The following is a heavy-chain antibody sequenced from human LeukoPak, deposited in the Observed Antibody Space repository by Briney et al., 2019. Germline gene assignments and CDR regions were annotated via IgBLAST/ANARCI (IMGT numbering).Heavy chain of an antibody. Sequence: PGGSLRLSCAASGFTFSTYSMNWVRQAPGKGLVWVSYISNDGSDTTYADSVKGRFTISRDNAKNTVDLQMNSLRAEDTAVYYCARGGWGTAIDYLGQGTLVTVSS. D-gene: IGHD1-7*01. J-gene: IGHJ4*02. CDR3: ARGGWGTAIDY. CDR1: GFTFSTYS. V-gene: IGHV3-74*03. CDR2: ISNDGSDT.